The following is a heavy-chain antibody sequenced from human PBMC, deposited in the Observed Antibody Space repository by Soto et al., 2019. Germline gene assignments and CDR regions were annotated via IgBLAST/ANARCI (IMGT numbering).Heavy chain of an antibody. CDR2: IIPMFGTA. CDR3: ARGTDSYYYDSSGYYSLGY. D-gene: IGHD3-22*01. J-gene: IGHJ4*02. Sequence: QVQLVQSGAEVKKPGSSVKVSCMASGGTFNTFAISWVRQAPGQGLECMGGIIPMFGTAHYAQKFQGRVTITADESTSTAYMELSSLRSEDTAVYYCARGTDSYYYDSSGYYSLGYWGQGTLVTVSS. CDR1: GGTFNTFA. V-gene: IGHV1-69*01.